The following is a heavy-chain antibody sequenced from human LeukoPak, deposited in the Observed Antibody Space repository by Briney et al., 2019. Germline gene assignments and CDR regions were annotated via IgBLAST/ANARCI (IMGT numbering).Heavy chain of an antibody. D-gene: IGHD2-2*01. CDR2: INPNSGDT. CDR1: GYTFTASY. CDR3: ARVPYSSNFDF. Sequence: GASVKVSCKASGYTFTASYIHWVRQAPGQGLEWMGWINPNSGDTNYAQKFQGRVTMTTDTSISTAYMDLRSLRSDDTSVYYCARVPYSSNFDFWGRGSLVTVSS. J-gene: IGHJ4*02. V-gene: IGHV1-2*02.